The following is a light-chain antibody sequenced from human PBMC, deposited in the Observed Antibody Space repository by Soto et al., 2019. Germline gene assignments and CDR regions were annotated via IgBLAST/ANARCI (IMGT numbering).Light chain of an antibody. J-gene: IGLJ1*01. CDR2: DVS. CDR1: NSDVGGYNY. CDR3: ASYTNSITYV. V-gene: IGLV2-14*03. Sequence: ALTQPASMSGSPGQSITISRTGTNSDVGGYNYVSWYQQHPGKAPKLLIYDVSSRPSGLSNRFSGSKSGNTASLIISGLQAEDGADYYCASYTNSITYVFGSGTKVTVL.